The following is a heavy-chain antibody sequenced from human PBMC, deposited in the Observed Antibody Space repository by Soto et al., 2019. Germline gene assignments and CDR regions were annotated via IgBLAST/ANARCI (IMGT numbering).Heavy chain of an antibody. Sequence: QVQLQESGPGLVKPSETLYLTCTVSGDSIRGYYWSWIRQPPGKGLELIGNIYDRGDTNYNPSLTSRVTISLDTSKNQAPPSLSSVTAADTAVYYCRRAHHCSSAESRRGHFASWGQGTRVTVSP. J-gene: IGHJ4*02. CDR3: RRAHHCSSAESRRGHFAS. V-gene: IGHV4-59*08. D-gene: IGHD2-2*01. CDR1: GDSIRGYY. CDR2: IYDRGDT.